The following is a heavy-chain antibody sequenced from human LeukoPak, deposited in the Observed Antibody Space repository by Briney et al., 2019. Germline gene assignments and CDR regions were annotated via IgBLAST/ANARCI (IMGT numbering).Heavy chain of an antibody. V-gene: IGHV4-59*01. J-gene: IGHJ4*02. CDR3: AASHYYDSSGYGLIEY. D-gene: IGHD3-22*01. Sequence: SETLSLTCTVSGGSISSYYWSWIRQPPGKGLEWIGYIYNYNPSLKSRVTTAVDTSKNQFSLKLSSVTAADTAVYYCAASHYYDSSGYGLIEYWGQGTLVTVSS. CDR2: IY. CDR1: GGSISSYY.